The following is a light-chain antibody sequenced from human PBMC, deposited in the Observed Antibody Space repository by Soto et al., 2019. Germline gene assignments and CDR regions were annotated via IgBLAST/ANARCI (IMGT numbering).Light chain of an antibody. J-gene: IGKJ3*01. CDR1: QSVSSN. CDR2: GAS. V-gene: IGKV3-15*01. Sequence: EIVMTQSPATLSVSPGERATLSCSASQSVSSNLAWYQQKPGQAPRLLIYGASTRATGIPARFSGSESGTEFTLTISSLQPEDFAVYYCQQDNNWPPISFGPGTKVDIQ. CDR3: QQDNNWPPIS.